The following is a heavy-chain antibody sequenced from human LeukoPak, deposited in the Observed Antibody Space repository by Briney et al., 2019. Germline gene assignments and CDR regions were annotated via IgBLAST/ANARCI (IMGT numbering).Heavy chain of an antibody. CDR3: ARDQKYGVFDY. Sequence: SETLSLTCTVSGGSVSSGTYYWSWIRQPPGKGLEWIGYIHNSGDTNYNPSLKSRVTISVDMSKNQFSLKLSSVTAADTAVYYCARDQKYGVFDYWGQGTLVTVSS. J-gene: IGHJ4*02. CDR2: IHNSGDT. CDR1: GGSVSSGTYY. V-gene: IGHV4-61*01. D-gene: IGHD2-8*01.